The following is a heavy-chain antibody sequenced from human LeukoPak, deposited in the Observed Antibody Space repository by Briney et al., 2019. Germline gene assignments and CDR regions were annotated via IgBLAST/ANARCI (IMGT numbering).Heavy chain of an antibody. CDR3: ARDGGMVRGVIITSRNWFDP. CDR1: GYTFTSYY. V-gene: IGHV1-18*04. J-gene: IGHJ5*02. CDR2: ISAYNGNT. D-gene: IGHD3-10*01. Sequence: ASVKVSCKASGYTFTSYYMHWVRQAPGQGLEWMGWISAYNGNTNYAQKLQGRVTMTTDTSTSTAYMELRSLRSDDTAVYYCARDGGMVRGVIITSRNWFDPWGQGTLVTVSS.